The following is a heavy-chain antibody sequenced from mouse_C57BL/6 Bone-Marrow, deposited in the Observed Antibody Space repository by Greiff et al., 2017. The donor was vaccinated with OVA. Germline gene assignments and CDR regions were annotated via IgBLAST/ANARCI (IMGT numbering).Heavy chain of an antibody. CDR1: GYTFTSYW. CDR3: AIFTTVVD. Sequence: QVQLQQPGAELVKPGASVKVSCKASGYTFTSYWMHWVKQRPGQGLEWIGSIHPSDSDTNDNQKFKGKATLTVDKSSSTAYMQLSSLTSEDSAVYYCAIFTTVVDWGQGTLVTVSA. V-gene: IGHV1-74*01. J-gene: IGHJ3*01. CDR2: IHPSDSDT. D-gene: IGHD1-1*01.